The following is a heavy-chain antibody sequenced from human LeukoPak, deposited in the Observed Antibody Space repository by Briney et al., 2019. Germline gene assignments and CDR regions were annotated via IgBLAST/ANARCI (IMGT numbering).Heavy chain of an antibody. Sequence: ASVKVSCQASGYTFTGYYMHWVRQAPGQGLEWMGWINPISGDTNYAQKFQGRVTMTRDTSINTAYMELSGLRSDDTAVYYCARGRVVVVLTAIQGTDAFHIWGQGTMVTVSS. CDR3: ARGRVVVVLTAIQGTDAFHI. CDR2: INPISGDT. CDR1: GYTFTGYY. V-gene: IGHV1-2*02. J-gene: IGHJ3*02. D-gene: IGHD2-21*02.